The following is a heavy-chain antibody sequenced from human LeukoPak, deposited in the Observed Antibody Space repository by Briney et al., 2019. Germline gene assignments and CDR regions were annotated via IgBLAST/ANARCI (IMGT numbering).Heavy chain of an antibody. J-gene: IGHJ4*02. CDR1: GFTISSYS. D-gene: IGHD1-7*01. Sequence: GGSLRLSCAASGFTISSYSMNWVRQAPGKGLEWVPSISSSSSYIYYADSVKGRFTISRDNAKNSLYLQMNSLRAEDTAVYYCARGLGTGTIFYWGQGTLVTVSS. V-gene: IGHV3-21*01. CDR3: ARGLGTGTIFY. CDR2: ISSSSSYI.